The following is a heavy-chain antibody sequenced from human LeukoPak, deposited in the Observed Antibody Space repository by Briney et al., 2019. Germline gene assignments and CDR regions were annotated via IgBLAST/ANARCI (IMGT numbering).Heavy chain of an antibody. CDR1: GFTVSSTY. Sequence: GGSLRLSCAASGFTVSSTYISWVRQAPGTGLEFVSAISGSGRSTYYGDSVEGRFTISRDNSKNTVYLQMNSLRVEDTAVYYCAKDRAGGLDYWGQGTLVTVSS. J-gene: IGHJ4*02. CDR2: ISGSGRST. CDR3: AKDRAGGLDY. D-gene: IGHD3-10*01. V-gene: IGHV3-23*01.